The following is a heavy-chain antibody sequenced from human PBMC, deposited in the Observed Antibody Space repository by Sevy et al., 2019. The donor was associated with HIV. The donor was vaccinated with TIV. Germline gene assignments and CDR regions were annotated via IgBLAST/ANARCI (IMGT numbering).Heavy chain of an antibody. D-gene: IGHD3-10*01. V-gene: IGHV3-23*01. Sequence: GGSLRLSCAASGFTFSSYAMSWVRQAPGKGLEWVSAISGSGGSTYYAHSVKGRFTISRENSKNTLYLQMNSLRAEDTAVYYCAKWSGPRSFDYWGQGTLVTVSS. J-gene: IGHJ4*02. CDR1: GFTFSSYA. CDR3: AKWSGPRSFDY. CDR2: ISGSGGST.